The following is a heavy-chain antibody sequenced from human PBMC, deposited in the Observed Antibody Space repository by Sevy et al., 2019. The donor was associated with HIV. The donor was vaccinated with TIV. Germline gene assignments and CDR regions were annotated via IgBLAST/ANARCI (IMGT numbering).Heavy chain of an antibody. CDR2: IRQDGSEK. Sequence: GGSLRLSCAVSGFTFRNFWMSWVHQAPGKGLEWVVNIRQDGSEKYYVNSVRGRFTISRDNAKNSLFLQLNSLRADDTAIYYCAKSYFGSGTSYGMDLWGRGTTVTVSS. V-gene: IGHV3-7*01. CDR1: GFTFRNFW. J-gene: IGHJ6*02. CDR3: AKSYFGSGTSYGMDL. D-gene: IGHD3-10*01.